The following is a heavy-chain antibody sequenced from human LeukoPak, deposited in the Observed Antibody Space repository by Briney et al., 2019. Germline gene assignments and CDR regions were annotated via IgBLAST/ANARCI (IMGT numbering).Heavy chain of an antibody. CDR1: GFTFGDYA. Sequence: GGSLRLSCTASGFTFGDYAMSWVRQAPGKGLEWVGFIRSKAYGGTTEYAASVKGRFTISRDDSKSIAYLQMNSLKTEDTAVYYCTRSNRATGSGYYLPGGNWGQGTLVTVSS. V-gene: IGHV3-49*04. CDR3: TRSNRATGSGYYLPGGN. D-gene: IGHD3-3*01. J-gene: IGHJ4*02. CDR2: IRSKAYGGTT.